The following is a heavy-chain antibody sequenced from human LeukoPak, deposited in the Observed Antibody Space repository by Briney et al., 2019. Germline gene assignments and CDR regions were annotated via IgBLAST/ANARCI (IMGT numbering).Heavy chain of an antibody. CDR2: IIPIFGTA. V-gene: IGHV1-69*13. CDR3: ARGSSYGPPGYLDY. CDR1: GYTFTSYD. D-gene: IGHD5-18*01. J-gene: IGHJ4*02. Sequence: GASVKVSCKASGYTFTSYDINWVRQATGQGLEWMGGIIPIFGTANYAQKFQGRVTITADESTSTAYMELSSLRSEDTAVYYCARGSSYGPPGYLDYWGQGTLVTVSS.